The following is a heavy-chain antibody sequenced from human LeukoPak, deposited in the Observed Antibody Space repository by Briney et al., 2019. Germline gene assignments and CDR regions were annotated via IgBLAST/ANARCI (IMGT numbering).Heavy chain of an antibody. CDR2: IYPDEPNI. CDR1: GYSFPTYW. V-gene: IGHV5-51*01. CDR3: ARPPSRGYSSSFEY. Sequence: GESLKISCKGSGYSFPTYWIAWVRQMPGKGVEWMGIIYPDEPNIRYSPSFQGQVTISADKSISTAYLQWSSLKASDTAMYYCARPPSRGYSSSFEYWGQGTLVSVSS. D-gene: IGHD2-2*03. J-gene: IGHJ4*02.